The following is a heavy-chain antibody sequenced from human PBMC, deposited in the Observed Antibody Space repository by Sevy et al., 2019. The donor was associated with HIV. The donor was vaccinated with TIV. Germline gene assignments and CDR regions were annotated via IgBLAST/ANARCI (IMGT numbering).Heavy chain of an antibody. CDR1: GNTFTEFS. Sequence: ASVKISCKVSGNTFTEFSMHWVRQAPGKGLEWMGTYDPEDGKKIYAQKFQGRVSLTEDTSTDTAYMELSSLRSEDTAVFYCAITKDYYDSSGYPFDYWGQGTLVTVSS. CDR2: YDPEDGKK. D-gene: IGHD3-22*01. CDR3: AITKDYYDSSGYPFDY. V-gene: IGHV1-24*01. J-gene: IGHJ4*02.